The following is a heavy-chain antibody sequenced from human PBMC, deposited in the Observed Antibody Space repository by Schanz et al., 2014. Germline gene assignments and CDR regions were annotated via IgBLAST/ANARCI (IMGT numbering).Heavy chain of an antibody. J-gene: IGHJ4*01. V-gene: IGHV3-11*05. CDR1: GFTFSDYY. D-gene: IGHD6-13*01. CDR2: ISSSGSYI. CDR3: AREQIMAAAGLVDY. Sequence: VQLVESGGGLVQPGGSLRLSCAASGFTFSDYYMSWIRQAPGKGLEWVSSISSSGSYIHYADSVKGRFTISRDNAKNSLYLQMNSLRAEDTAVYYCAREQIMAAAGLVDYWGHGTLVTVSS.